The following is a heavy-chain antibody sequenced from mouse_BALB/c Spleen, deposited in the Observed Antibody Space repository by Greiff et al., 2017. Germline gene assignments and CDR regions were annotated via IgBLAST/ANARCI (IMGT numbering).Heavy chain of an antibody. J-gene: IGHJ2*01. V-gene: IGHV5-12-1*01. D-gene: IGHD2-10*02. CDR2: ISSGGGST. CDR3: ARHGKYGNYYFDD. CDR1: GFAFSSYD. Sequence: EVHLVESGGGLVKPGGSLKLSCAASGFAFSSYDMSWVRQTPEKRLEWVAYISSGGGSTYYPDTVKGRFTISRDNAKNTLYLQMSSLKSEDTAMYYCARHGKYGNYYFDDWGQGTTLTVSS.